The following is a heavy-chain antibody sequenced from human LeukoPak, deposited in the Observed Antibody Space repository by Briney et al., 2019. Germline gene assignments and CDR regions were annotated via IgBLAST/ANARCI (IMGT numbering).Heavy chain of an antibody. Sequence: HPGGSLSLSCAASGLTFSGSAMHWARHAAGRGLEWVGRIRRKANSYATAYAASVKGRFTISRDDSKNTAYLQMNSLRAEDTAVYYCARVFMTYSSSAIDYWGQGTLVTASS. CDR2: IRRKANSYAT. V-gene: IGHV3-73*01. J-gene: IGHJ4*02. CDR3: ARVFMTYSSSAIDY. D-gene: IGHD6-6*01. CDR1: GLTFSGSA.